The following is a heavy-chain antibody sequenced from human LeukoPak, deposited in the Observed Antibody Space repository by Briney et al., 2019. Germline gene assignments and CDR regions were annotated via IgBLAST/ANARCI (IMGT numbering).Heavy chain of an antibody. J-gene: IGHJ5*02. CDR3: ASSKGEGDWFDP. V-gene: IGHV4-39*01. CDR2: IYYSGST. CDR1: GGSISSSSYD. Sequence: SSETLSLTCTVSGGSISSSSYDWGWIRQPPGKGLEWIGSIYYSGSTYYNPSLKSRVTISVDTSKNQFSLKLSSVTAADTAVYYCASSKGEGDWFDPWGQGTLVTVSS.